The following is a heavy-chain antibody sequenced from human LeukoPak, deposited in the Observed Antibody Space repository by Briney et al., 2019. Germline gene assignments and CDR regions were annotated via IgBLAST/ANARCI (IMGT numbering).Heavy chain of an antibody. J-gene: IGHJ6*02. CDR3: ARDRDIVVVPAARSRYYYYGMDV. CDR2: ISSSSSYI. CDR1: GFTFSSYS. Sequence: GSLSLSCAATGFTFSSYSMNWVRQAPGKGLEGVSSISSSSSYIYCADSVKGRFTNSRDNAKNSLYLQMNSLRAEDTAVYYCARDRDIVVVPAARSRYYYYGMDVWGQGTTVTVSS. V-gene: IGHV3-21*01. D-gene: IGHD2-2*01.